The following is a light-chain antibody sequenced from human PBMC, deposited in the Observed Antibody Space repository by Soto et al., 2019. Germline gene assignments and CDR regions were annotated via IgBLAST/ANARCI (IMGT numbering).Light chain of an antibody. V-gene: IGLV2-14*01. CDR3: SSHTSSSTPYV. CDR2: DVT. J-gene: IGLJ1*01. CDR1: SSDVGGYNY. Sequence: QSALTQPASVSGSPGQSITISCTGTSSDVGGYNYVSWYQQHPVKAPKLMIYDVTNRPSGVSDRFSGSKSGNTASLTISGLQAEDEADYYCSSHTSSSTPYVFGTGTNVTVL.